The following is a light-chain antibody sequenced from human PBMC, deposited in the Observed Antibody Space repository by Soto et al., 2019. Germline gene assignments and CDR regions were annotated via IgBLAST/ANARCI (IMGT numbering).Light chain of an antibody. V-gene: IGKV3-15*01. CDR1: QSFSSN. J-gene: IGKJ1*01. Sequence: EIVMTQSPATLSVSPGERATLSCRASQSFSSNLAWYQQKPGQAPRLLIYGASTRATSIPARFSGSGSGTAFTLTISSLQSEDFAVYYCQQYNNWPQTFGQGTKVEIK. CDR2: GAS. CDR3: QQYNNWPQT.